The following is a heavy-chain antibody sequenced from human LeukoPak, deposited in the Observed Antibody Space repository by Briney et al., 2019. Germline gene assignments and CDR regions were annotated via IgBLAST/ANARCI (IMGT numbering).Heavy chain of an antibody. CDR2: IYSGGST. D-gene: IGHD3-10*01. CDR1: GFTVSSNY. V-gene: IGHV3-53*01. Sequence: GGSLRLSCAASGFTVSSNYMSWVRQAPGKGLEWVSVIYSGGSTYYADSVKDRFTISRDNSKNTLYLQMNSLRAEDTAVYYCARGWFGDGYFDYRGQGTLVTVSS. CDR3: ARGWFGDGYFDY. J-gene: IGHJ4*02.